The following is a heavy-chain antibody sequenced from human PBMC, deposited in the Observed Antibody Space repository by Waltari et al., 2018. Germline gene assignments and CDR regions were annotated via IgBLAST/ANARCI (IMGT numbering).Heavy chain of an antibody. V-gene: IGHV1-2*02. Sequence: QVQLVQSGAEVKEPGASVKVSCKASGYTFTGYYMHWVRQAPGQGLEWMEWINPNSGGTNDAQKFQGRVTMTRDTSISTAYMELSRLRSDDTAVYYCARAYYDILTGYYSAFDYWGQGTLVTVSS. CDR3: ARAYYDILTGYYSAFDY. CDR1: GYTFTGYY. J-gene: IGHJ4*02. D-gene: IGHD3-9*01. CDR2: INPNSGGT.